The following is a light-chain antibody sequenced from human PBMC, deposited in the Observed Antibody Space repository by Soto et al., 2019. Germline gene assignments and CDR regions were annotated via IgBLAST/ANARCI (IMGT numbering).Light chain of an antibody. J-gene: IGLJ2*01. Sequence: QAVVTQPPSASGTPGQRVTISCSGSSSNIGSNTVNWYQQLPGTAPKLLIYSNDQRPSGVPDRFSCSKSGTSASLAISGLQSEDEADYYCAAWDDSLNGVLFGGGTKLTVL. V-gene: IGLV1-44*01. CDR3: AAWDDSLNGVL. CDR1: SSNIGSNT. CDR2: SND.